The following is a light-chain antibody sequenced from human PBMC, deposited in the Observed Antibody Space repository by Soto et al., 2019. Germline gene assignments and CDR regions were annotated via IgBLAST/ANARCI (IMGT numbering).Light chain of an antibody. CDR3: ISYTSDDVRYV. CDR2: EVS. Sequence: QSALTQPASVSGTPGQSITISCTGSNSDVGIYDFVSWYQHHPGRAPKLIVSEVSHRPSGVSNRFSGSKSGTTASLTISRLQSEDEADYYCISYTSDDVRYVFGTGTKVTVL. CDR1: NSDVGIYDF. V-gene: IGLV2-14*01. J-gene: IGLJ1*01.